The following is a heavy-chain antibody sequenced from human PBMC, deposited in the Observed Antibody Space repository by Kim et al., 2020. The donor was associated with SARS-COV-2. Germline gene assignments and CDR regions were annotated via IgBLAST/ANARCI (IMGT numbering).Heavy chain of an antibody. V-gene: IGHV3-15*01. Sequence: GGSLRLSCAASGFTFSNAWMSWVRQAPGKGLEWVGRIKSKTDGGTTDYAAPVKGRFTISRDDSKNTLYLQMNSLKTEDTAVYYCTTVGPRVTTSPWNTYYYYGMDVWGQGTTVTVSS. CDR1: GFTFSNAW. D-gene: IGHD4-17*01. CDR2: IKSKTDGGTT. CDR3: TTVGPRVTTSPWNTYYYYGMDV. J-gene: IGHJ6*02.